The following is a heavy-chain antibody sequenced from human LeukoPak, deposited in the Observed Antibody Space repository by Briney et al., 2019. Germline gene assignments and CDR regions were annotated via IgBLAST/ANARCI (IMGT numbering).Heavy chain of an antibody. CDR1: GFTFSSYE. CDR3: ARLLYYGMDV. V-gene: IGHV3-48*03. CDR2: ISSSGSTI. Sequence: GGSLRLSCAAPGFTFSSYEMNWVRQAPGKGLEWVSYISSSGSTIYYADSVKGRFTISRDNAKNSLYLQMNSLRAEDTAVYYCARLLYYGMDVWGQGTTVTVSS. J-gene: IGHJ6*02.